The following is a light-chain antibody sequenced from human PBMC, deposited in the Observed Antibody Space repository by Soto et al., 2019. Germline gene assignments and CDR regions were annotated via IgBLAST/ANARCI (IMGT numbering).Light chain of an antibody. CDR1: QSVSSN. CDR3: QQYNNWPPWT. J-gene: IGKJ1*01. Sequence: EIVMTQSPATLSVSPGERATLSCRASQSVSSNLAWYQQKPGQAPRLLIYGASTRSTGIPARFSGSGSGTEFKLTISSLQSEDFAVYYCQQYNNWPPWTVGQGTKVEIK. V-gene: IGKV3-15*01. CDR2: GAS.